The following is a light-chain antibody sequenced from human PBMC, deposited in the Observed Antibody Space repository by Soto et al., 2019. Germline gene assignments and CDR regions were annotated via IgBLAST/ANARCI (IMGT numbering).Light chain of an antibody. CDR2: QVT. Sequence: QSALTQPASVSGSPGQSITISCSGTSSDVGGYYYVSWYQHHPGKAPKLIIYQVTSRPSGVSNRFSGSKSGNTASLTISGLQAEDEADYYCCSYAGSSTYVFGTGTKVTVL. CDR3: CSYAGSSTYV. V-gene: IGLV2-23*02. CDR1: SSDVGGYYY. J-gene: IGLJ1*01.